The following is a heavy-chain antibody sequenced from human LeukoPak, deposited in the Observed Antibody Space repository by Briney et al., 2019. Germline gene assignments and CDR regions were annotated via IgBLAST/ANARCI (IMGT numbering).Heavy chain of an antibody. J-gene: IGHJ3*02. CDR1: GASISSSSYY. CDR2: IYYSGST. V-gene: IGHV4-39*07. CDR3: ARALRAEAFDI. Sequence: KASETLSLTCSVSGASISSSSYYWGWIRQPPGKGLEWIGSIYYSGSTYYNPSLKSRVTISVDTSKNQFSLKLSSVTAADTAVYYCARALRAEAFDIWGQGTMVTVSS.